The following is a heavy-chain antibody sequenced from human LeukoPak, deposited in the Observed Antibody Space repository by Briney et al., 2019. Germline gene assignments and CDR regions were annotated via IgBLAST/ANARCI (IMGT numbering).Heavy chain of an antibody. V-gene: IGHV5-51*01. CDR3: ARQGATGTTSWFDP. CDR2: IYPGDSDT. Sequence: GESLKISCRASGYSFTNYWIGWVRQMPGKGLEWMGIIYPGDSDTRYSPSFQGQVTISADKSISFVYLLWSSLKAADSAMYYCARQGATGTTSWFDPWGQGTLVTVSS. D-gene: IGHD1-1*01. J-gene: IGHJ5*02. CDR1: GYSFTNYW.